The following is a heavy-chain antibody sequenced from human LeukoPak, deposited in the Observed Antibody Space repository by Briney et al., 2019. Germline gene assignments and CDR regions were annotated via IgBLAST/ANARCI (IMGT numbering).Heavy chain of an antibody. Sequence: PAGSLRLSCAASGFTFSSYAMSWVRQAPGKGLEWVSAISGSGGSTYYADSVKGRFTISRDSSKNTLYLQMNSLRAEDTAVYYCAKAGVAGSYYYYYYYMDVWGKGTTVTVSS. D-gene: IGHD6-19*01. CDR2: ISGSGGST. CDR3: AKAGVAGSYYYYYYYMDV. J-gene: IGHJ6*03. V-gene: IGHV3-23*01. CDR1: GFTFSSYA.